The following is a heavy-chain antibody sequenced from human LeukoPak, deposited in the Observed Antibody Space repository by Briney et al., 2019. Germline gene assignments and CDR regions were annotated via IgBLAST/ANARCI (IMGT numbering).Heavy chain of an antibody. CDR3: AKIGGYCTSTSCHDY. CDR2: ISGSGGST. CDR1: GFTFSSYA. J-gene: IGHJ4*02. D-gene: IGHD2-2*01. V-gene: IGHV3-23*01. Sequence: GGSLRLSCAASGFTFSSYAMSWVRQAPGKGLEWVSAISGSGGSTYYADSVKGRFTISRDNSKSTLYLQINSLRAGDTAVYYCAKIGGYCTSTSCHDYWGQGTLVTVSS.